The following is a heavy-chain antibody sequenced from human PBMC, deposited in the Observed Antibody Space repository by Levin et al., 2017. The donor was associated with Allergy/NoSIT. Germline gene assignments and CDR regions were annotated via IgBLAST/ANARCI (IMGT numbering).Heavy chain of an antibody. V-gene: IGHV3-30*18. J-gene: IGHJ4*02. D-gene: IGHD6-19*01. Sequence: GGSLRLSCEASGFTFSDYGMQWVRQAPGKGLEWLGVISHHGRFKYYGDAVKGRITVSRDNSKNTLFLQVNSLRAEDTAVYYCAKENTPVASSGWPLDYWGQGTLVTVSS. CDR1: GFTFSDYG. CDR3: AKENTPVASSGWPLDY. CDR2: ISHHGRFK.